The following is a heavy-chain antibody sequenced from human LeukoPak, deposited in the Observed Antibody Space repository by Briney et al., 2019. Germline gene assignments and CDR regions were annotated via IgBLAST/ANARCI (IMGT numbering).Heavy chain of an antibody. D-gene: IGHD6-6*01. Sequence: GGSLRLSGAASGFAFSSYWMNWARQAPGKGLEWVASINSDGSEGYYADVVKGRFTISRDNAKNSLYLQINSLRAEDTAVYYCARSSYSSSSSVWGQGTMVTVSS. CDR1: GFAFSSYW. CDR2: INSDGSEG. V-gene: IGHV3-7*03. J-gene: IGHJ3*01. CDR3: ARSSYSSSSSV.